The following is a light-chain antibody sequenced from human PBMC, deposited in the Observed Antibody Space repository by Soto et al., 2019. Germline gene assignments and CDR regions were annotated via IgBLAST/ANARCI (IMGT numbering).Light chain of an antibody. V-gene: IGLV1-44*01. CDR1: SSSIGSNI. Sequence: QSVLTQPPSASGTPGQRVTISCSGSSSSIGSNIVNWYQQLPGTAPKLLIYGHNQRPSGVPDRFSGSKSGTSASLAISGLQFEDEADYYCAAWDDSLNGRVFGGGTKLTVL. J-gene: IGLJ2*01. CDR3: AAWDDSLNGRV. CDR2: GHN.